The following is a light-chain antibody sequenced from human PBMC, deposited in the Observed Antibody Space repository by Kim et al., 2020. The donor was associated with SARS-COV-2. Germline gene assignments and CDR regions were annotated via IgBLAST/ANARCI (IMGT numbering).Light chain of an antibody. CDR1: NSKSGAGNN. CDR3: QSYDSSRSGSV. Sequence: GVTDSCAGSNSKSGAGNNVHGNKQHQGAGPDLLFYGDGKRPSGGPDGCFGSKSGTSASLAITAVQAEDEADYYCQSYDSSRSGSVFGGGTQLTVL. J-gene: IGLJ3*02. V-gene: IGLV1-40*01. CDR2: GDG.